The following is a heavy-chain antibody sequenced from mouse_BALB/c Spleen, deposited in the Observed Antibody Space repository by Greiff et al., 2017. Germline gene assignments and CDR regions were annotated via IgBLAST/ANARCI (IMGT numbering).Heavy chain of an antibody. D-gene: IGHD2-10*02. Sequence: VQLKESGPSLVKPSQTLSLTCSVTGDSITSGYWNWIRKFPGNKLEYMGYISYSGSTYYNPSLKSRISITRDTSKNQYYLQLNSVTTEDTATYYCARSQYGNYVWFAYWGQGTLVTVSA. CDR3: ARSQYGNYVWFAY. V-gene: IGHV3-8*02. CDR1: GDSITSGY. CDR2: ISYSGST. J-gene: IGHJ3*01.